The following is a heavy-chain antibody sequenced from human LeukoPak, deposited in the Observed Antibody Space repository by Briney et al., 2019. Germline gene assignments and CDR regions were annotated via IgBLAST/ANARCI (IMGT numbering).Heavy chain of an antibody. CDR3: AREDIAAAGTW. Sequence: KPGGSLRLSCAASGLTFSSYSMNWVRQAPGKGLEWVSSISSSSSYIYYADSVKGRFTISRDNAKNSLYLQMNSLRAEDTAVYYCAREDIAAAGTWWGQGTLVTVSS. CDR1: GLTFSSYS. J-gene: IGHJ4*02. V-gene: IGHV3-21*01. CDR2: ISSSSSYI. D-gene: IGHD6-13*01.